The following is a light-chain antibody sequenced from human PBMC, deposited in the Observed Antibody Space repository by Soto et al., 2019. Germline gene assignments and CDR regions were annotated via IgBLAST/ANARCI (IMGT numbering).Light chain of an antibody. CDR1: SSDVGGYNY. CDR2: DVS. J-gene: IGLJ1*01. V-gene: IGLV2-14*01. Sequence: QSALTQPASVSGSPGQSITICCTGTSSDVGGYNYVSWYQQHPGKAPKLMIYDVSNRPSGVSNRFSGSKSGNTASLTISGLQAEYEADYYCSSYTSSSTGVSGTGTKVTVL. CDR3: SSYTSSSTGV.